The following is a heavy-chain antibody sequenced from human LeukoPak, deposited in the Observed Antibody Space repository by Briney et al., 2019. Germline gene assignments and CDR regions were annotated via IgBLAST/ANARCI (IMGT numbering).Heavy chain of an antibody. V-gene: IGHV3-30*03. Sequence: PGRSLRLSCAASGFSFSTYGMHWVRQAPGKGLEWVAVISYDGRSQYYVDSVKGQFTISRDNSKNTLYLQMNSLRAEDTAVYYCATLRHGSYGDYWGQGTLVTVSS. CDR3: ATLRHGSYGDY. J-gene: IGHJ4*02. CDR1: GFSFSTYG. D-gene: IGHD1-26*01. CDR2: ISYDGRSQ.